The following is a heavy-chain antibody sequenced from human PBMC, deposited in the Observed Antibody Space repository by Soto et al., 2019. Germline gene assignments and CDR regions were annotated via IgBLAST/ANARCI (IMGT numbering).Heavy chain of an antibody. CDR1: GYTFTSYA. V-gene: IGHV1-3*01. CDR3: AREFQLWPPFYFDY. Sequence: ASVKVSCKASGYTFTSYAMHWVRQAPGQRLEWMGWINAGNGNTKYSQKFQGRVTMTTDTSTSTAYMELRSLRSDDTAVYYCAREFQLWPPFYFDYWGQGTLVTVSS. D-gene: IGHD5-18*01. J-gene: IGHJ4*02. CDR2: INAGNGNT.